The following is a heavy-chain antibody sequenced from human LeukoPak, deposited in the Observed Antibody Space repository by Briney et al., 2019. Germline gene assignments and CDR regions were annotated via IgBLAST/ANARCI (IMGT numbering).Heavy chain of an antibody. CDR2: IYPADSDA. CDR3: ARRGGGYVDF. CDR1: GYRFASYW. V-gene: IGHV5-51*01. D-gene: IGHD2-15*01. J-gene: IGHJ4*02. Sequence: GASLKISCKGSGYRFASYWIGWVRQMPGKGLEWMGNIYPADSDARYSPSFQGQVTISADKSISTAYLQWRSLKASDTAMYYCARRGGGYVDFWGQGTLVTVSS.